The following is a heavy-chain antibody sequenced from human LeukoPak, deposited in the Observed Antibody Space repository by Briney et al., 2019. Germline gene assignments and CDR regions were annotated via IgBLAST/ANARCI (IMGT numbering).Heavy chain of an antibody. V-gene: IGHV1-2*02. CDR3: ARDLIGAIWFGAHPAFDI. CDR2: INPNSGGT. D-gene: IGHD3-10*01. J-gene: IGHJ3*02. CDR1: GYTFTGYY. Sequence: GASVKVSCKASGYTFTGYYMHWVRQAPGQGLEWMGWINPNSGGTNYAQKFQGRVTMTRDTSISTAYMELSRLRSDDTAVYYCARDLIGAIWFGAHPAFDIWGQGTMVTVSS.